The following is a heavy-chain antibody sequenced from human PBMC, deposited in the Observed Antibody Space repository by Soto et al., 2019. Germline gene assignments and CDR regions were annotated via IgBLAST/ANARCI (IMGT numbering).Heavy chain of an antibody. CDR2: ISAYNGNT. CDR1: GYTFTSYG. D-gene: IGHD2-2*03. Sequence: ASVKVSCKASGYTFTSYGISWVRQAPGQGLEWMGWISAYNGNTNYAQKLQGRVTMSTDTSTSTTYIELRSLRSDDTAVYYCARDGYCSSTSCYPIYYYYYGMDVWGQGTTVTVS. J-gene: IGHJ6*02. V-gene: IGHV1-18*01. CDR3: ARDGYCSSTSCYPIYYYYYGMDV.